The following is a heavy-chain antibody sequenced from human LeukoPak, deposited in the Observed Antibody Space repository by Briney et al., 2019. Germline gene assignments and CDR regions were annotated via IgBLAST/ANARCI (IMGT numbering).Heavy chain of an antibody. CDR2: INHSGST. Sequence: SETLSLTCAVYGGSFSGYYWSWIRQPPGKGLEWIGEINHSGSTNYNPSLKSRVTISVDTSKNQFSLKLSSVTAADTAVYYYAREEICSGGSCHEGVDYWGQGTLVTVSS. V-gene: IGHV4-34*01. CDR3: AREEICSGGSCHEGVDY. CDR1: GGSFSGYY. J-gene: IGHJ4*02. D-gene: IGHD2-15*01.